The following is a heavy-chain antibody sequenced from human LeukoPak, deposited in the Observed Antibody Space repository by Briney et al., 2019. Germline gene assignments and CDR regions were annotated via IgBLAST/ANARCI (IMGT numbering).Heavy chain of an antibody. V-gene: IGHV4-38-2*01. D-gene: IGHD3-22*01. CDR1: GYSITSTYW. CDR3: ARVGGDDSTGHYSVDY. J-gene: IGHJ4*02. CDR2: LHHSGST. Sequence: SETLSLTCAVSGYSITSTYWWGWIRQPPGRGLEWIGSLHHSGSTSYSPSLKSRVTISVDTSKNQFSLRLSSVTAADTAVYYCARVGGDDSTGHYSVDYWGQGTLVTVSS.